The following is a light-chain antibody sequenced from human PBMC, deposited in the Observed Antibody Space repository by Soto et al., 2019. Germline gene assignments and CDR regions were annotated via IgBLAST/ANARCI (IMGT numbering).Light chain of an antibody. CDR1: QSVLYSSNNKNY. J-gene: IGKJ1*01. V-gene: IGKV4-1*01. CDR2: WAS. Sequence: RATINCKSSQSVLYSSNNKNYLAWYQQKPGQPPKLLIYWASTRESGVPDRFSGSGSGTDFTLTISSLQAEDVAVYYCQQYYSTLWTFGQGTRWIS. CDR3: QQYYSTLWT.